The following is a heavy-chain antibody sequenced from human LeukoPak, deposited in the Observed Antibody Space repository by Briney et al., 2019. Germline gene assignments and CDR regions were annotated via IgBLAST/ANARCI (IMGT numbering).Heavy chain of an antibody. CDR3: ARRFVGYDSSWGASDI. V-gene: IGHV4-59*08. CDR1: GDSIGGYY. D-gene: IGHD6-13*01. Sequence: PSETLSLTCTVSGDSIGGYYWSWIRQPPGKGLEWIGYIYYNERTDYNPSLKSRVTISVDTSKNQFSLRLRSVTAADTAVYYCARRFVGYDSSWGASDIWGLGTMVTVSS. J-gene: IGHJ3*02. CDR2: IYYNERT.